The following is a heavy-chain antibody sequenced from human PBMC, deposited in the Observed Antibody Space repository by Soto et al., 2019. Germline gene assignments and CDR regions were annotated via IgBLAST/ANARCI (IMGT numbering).Heavy chain of an antibody. J-gene: IGHJ4*02. D-gene: IGHD6-19*01. Sequence: PGGSLRLSCAASGFTFSSYGMHWVRQAPGKGLEWVAVIWYDGSNKYYADSVKGRFTISRDNSKNTLYLQMNSLRAEDTAVYYCARDKLYSSGYYFDYWGQGTLVTVSS. CDR2: IWYDGSNK. CDR3: ARDKLYSSGYYFDY. CDR1: GFTFSSYG. V-gene: IGHV3-33*01.